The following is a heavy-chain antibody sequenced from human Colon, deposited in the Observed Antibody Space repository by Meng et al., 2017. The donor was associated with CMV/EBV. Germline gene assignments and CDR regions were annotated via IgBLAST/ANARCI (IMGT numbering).Heavy chain of an antibody. CDR2: FTRSDYT. V-gene: IGHV3-21*01. Sequence: GESLKISCEASGSTFSYDSINWVRQAPGKGLEWVSSFTRSDYTYYVASVKGRFTISRDDAKNSVFLQMNNLRADDTAVYFCARERRYLYDSSGYYDAAFDVWGQGTMVTVSS. CDR1: GSTFSYDS. D-gene: IGHD3-22*01. CDR3: ARERRYLYDSSGYYDAAFDV. J-gene: IGHJ3*01.